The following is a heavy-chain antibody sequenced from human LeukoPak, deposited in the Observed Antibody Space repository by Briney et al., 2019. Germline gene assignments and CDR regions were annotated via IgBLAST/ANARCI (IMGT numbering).Heavy chain of an antibody. Sequence: PSETLSLTCTVSGGSISSYYWSWIRQPPGKGLEYIGYIYYSGSTNYNPSLKSRVTISVDTSKNQFSLKLSSVTVADTAVYYCARVTPETAAGYYYYYGMDVWGQGTTVTVSS. CDR3: ARVTPETAAGYYYYYGMDV. CDR2: IYYSGST. V-gene: IGHV4-59*01. D-gene: IGHD6-13*01. CDR1: GGSISSYY. J-gene: IGHJ6*02.